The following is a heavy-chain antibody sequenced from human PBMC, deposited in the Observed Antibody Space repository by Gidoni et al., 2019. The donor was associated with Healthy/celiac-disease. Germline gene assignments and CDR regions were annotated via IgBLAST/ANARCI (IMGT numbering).Heavy chain of an antibody. CDR2: INPSGGSP. CDR3: ASGPDAFDI. J-gene: IGHJ3*02. V-gene: IGHV1-46*01. CDR1: GYTFTSYY. Sequence: QVQLVQSGAAVKKPGASVQVSCKASGYTFTSYYMHWVRQAPGQGLEWMGIINPSGGSPSYAQKFQGRVTRTRDTSTSTVYMELSSRRSEDTAVYYCASGPDAFDIWGQGTMVTVSS.